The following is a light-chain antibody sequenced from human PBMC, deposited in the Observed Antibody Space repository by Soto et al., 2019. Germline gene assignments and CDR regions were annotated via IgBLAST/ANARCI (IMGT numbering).Light chain of an antibody. J-gene: IGKJ1*01. Sequence: DIQMTQSPSSLSSSVGCRVTITCRSSQSIISYLNWYQQKPGKAPKLLIYAASSLQSGVPSRFSGSGSGTDFTLTISSLQPEDFATYYCQQSYSTPPGTFGQGTKVDIK. CDR2: AAS. CDR1: QSIISY. CDR3: QQSYSTPPGT. V-gene: IGKV1-39*01.